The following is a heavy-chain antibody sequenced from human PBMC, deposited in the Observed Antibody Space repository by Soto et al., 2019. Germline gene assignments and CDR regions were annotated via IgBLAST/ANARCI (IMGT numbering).Heavy chain of an antibody. V-gene: IGHV4-59*08. J-gene: IGHJ6*02. CDR3: ARQGPYGMDV. Sequence: QVQLQESGPGLVKPSETLSLTCTVSGGSISSYYWSWIRPPQGKGLEWIGYIYYSGSTNYNPSLKSRVTISVDTSKNEFSLTLSSVTAADTAVYYCARQGPYGMDVWGQGTTVTVSS. CDR1: GGSISSYY. CDR2: IYYSGST.